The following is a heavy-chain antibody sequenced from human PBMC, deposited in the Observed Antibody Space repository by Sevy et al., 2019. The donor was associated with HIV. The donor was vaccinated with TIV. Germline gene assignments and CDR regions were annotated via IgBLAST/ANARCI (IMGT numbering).Heavy chain of an antibody. CDR2: IKTKSDGGTT. J-gene: IGHJ4*02. Sequence: GGSLRLSCAASGFTFNNAWMNWVRQAPGKGLEWVARIKTKSDGGTTDYAAPVKGRFTISRDDSKNMLYLQMNNLRTEDTAVYYCTTDRGAYYYDSSGYTYWGQGTLVTVSS. D-gene: IGHD3-22*01. CDR1: GFTFNNAW. V-gene: IGHV3-15*07. CDR3: TTDRGAYYYDSSGYTY.